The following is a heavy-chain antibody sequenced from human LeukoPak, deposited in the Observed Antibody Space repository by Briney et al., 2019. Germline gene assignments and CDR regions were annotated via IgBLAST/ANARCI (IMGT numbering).Heavy chain of an antibody. CDR1: GYTFTSYG. V-gene: IGHV1-18*01. CDR3: ARLMSPDKYYYDSSGYWIDY. J-gene: IGHJ4*02. CDR2: ISAYNGNT. D-gene: IGHD3-22*01. Sequence: ASVKVSCKASGYTFTSYGISWVRQAPGQGLEWMGWISAYNGNTNYAQKLQGRVTMTTDTSTSTAYMELRSLRSDDTAVYYCARLMSPDKYYYDSSGYWIDYWGQGTLVTVSS.